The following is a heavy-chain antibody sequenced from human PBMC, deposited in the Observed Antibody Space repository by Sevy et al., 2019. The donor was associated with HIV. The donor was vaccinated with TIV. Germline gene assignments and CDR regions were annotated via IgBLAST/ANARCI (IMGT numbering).Heavy chain of an antibody. Sequence: GGSLRLSCAASGFTVSSNYMSWVRQAPGKGLEWVSVIYSGGSTYYADSVKGQFTISRDNSKNTLYLQMNSLRAEDTAVYYCARDREAAAGTPYYYYMDVWGKGTTVTVSS. J-gene: IGHJ6*03. CDR3: ARDREAAAGTPYYYYMDV. CDR2: IYSGGST. CDR1: GFTVSSNY. D-gene: IGHD6-13*01. V-gene: IGHV3-53*01.